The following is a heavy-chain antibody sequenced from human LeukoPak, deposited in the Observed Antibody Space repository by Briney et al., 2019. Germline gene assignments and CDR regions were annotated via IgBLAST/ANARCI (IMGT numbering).Heavy chain of an antibody. Sequence: GGSLRLSCAASGFTFSSYAMSWVRQAPGKGLEWVSAISGSGGSTYYADSVKGRFTISRDNAKNTLYLQMNSLIAEDTAVYYCASTPTSGGYWGQGTLVTVSS. V-gene: IGHV3-23*01. CDR3: ASTPTSGGY. J-gene: IGHJ4*02. D-gene: IGHD2-15*01. CDR2: ISGSGGST. CDR1: GFTFSSYA.